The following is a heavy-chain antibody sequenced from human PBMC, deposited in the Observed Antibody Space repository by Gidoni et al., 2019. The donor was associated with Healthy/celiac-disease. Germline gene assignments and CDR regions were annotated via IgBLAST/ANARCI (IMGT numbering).Heavy chain of an antibody. D-gene: IGHD3-3*01. CDR3: ARANDFWSGYWDY. CDR1: GFTFSSYG. J-gene: IGHJ4*02. V-gene: IGHV3-33*01. CDR2: IWYDGSNK. Sequence: QVQLVASGGGVVQPGRSLRLSCAASGFTFSSYGMHWVRQAPGKGLEWVAVIWYDGSNKCYADSVKGRFTISRDNSKNTLYLQMNSLRAEDTAVYYCARANDFWSGYWDYWGQGTLVTVSS.